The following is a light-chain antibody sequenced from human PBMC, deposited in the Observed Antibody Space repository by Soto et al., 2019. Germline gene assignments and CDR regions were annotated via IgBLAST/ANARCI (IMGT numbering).Light chain of an antibody. CDR1: QSFSTW. J-gene: IGKJ2*02. CDR3: LQYNSYPWT. Sequence: DIQMTQSPSTLSASVGDRVTITCRASQSFSTWLAWYQQKPGKAPKLLIYKASNLESGVPSRFSGSGSGTEFTLTISSLQPDDLATYYCLQYNSYPWTFGQGTKLEIK. CDR2: KAS. V-gene: IGKV1-5*03.